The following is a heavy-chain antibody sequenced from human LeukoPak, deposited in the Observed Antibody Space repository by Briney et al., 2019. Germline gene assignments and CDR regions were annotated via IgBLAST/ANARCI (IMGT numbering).Heavy chain of an antibody. D-gene: IGHD4-17*01. CDR3: ARSTVTTRGWFDP. J-gene: IGHJ5*02. Sequence: SETLSLTCTVSGGSISSSNWWSWVRQPPGKGLEWIGEIYHSGSTNYNPSLKSRVTISVDKSKNQFSLKLSSVTAADTAVYYCARSTVTTRGWFDPWGQGTLATVSS. V-gene: IGHV4-4*02. CDR2: IYHSGST. CDR1: GGSISSSNW.